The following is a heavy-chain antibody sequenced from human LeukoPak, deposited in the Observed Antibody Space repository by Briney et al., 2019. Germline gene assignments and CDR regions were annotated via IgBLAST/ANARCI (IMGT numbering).Heavy chain of an antibody. CDR1: GFSFSSYA. CDR2: ISAGGRT. CDR3: AKGKVNHDGAFDF. J-gene: IGHJ3*01. D-gene: IGHD1-14*01. V-gene: IGHV3-23*01. Sequence: GGSLRLFCVVSGFSFSSYAMAWVRQAPGKGPEWVSSISAGGRTYYADSGKGRFTISRDNSKETVFLQMNSLRAEDTAHYYCAKGKVNHDGAFDFWGQGTTVTVSS.